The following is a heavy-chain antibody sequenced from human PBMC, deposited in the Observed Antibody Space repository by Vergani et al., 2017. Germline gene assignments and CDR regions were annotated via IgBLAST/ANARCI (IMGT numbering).Heavy chain of an antibody. V-gene: IGHV3-30-3*01. J-gene: IGHJ4*02. D-gene: IGHD4-17*01. CDR2: IAYDGIDK. CDR1: GFTFNRDA. CDR3: ARENHGDYIPGED. Sequence: QVQLVESEGGVVQPGRSLRLSCATSGFTFNRDAMHWVRQAPGKGLEWVAVIAYDGIDKFYADSVRGRFTISRDNSKNTLYLQMNSLRAEDSALYYCARENHGDYIPGEDWGQGTLVTVSS.